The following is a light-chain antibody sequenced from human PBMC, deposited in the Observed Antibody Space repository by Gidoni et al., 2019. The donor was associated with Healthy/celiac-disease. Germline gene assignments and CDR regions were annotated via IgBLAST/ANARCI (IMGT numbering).Light chain of an antibody. CDR1: SSDVGGYNY. V-gene: IGLV2-14*01. Sequence: QSALTKPASVSGSPGQSITTSCTGTSSDVGGYNYVSWYQQHPGKAPKLMIYDVSNRPSGVSNRFSSSKSGNTASLTISGLQAEDEADYYCSSYTSSSTLVFGGGTKLTVL. J-gene: IGLJ2*01. CDR2: DVS. CDR3: SSYTSSSTLV.